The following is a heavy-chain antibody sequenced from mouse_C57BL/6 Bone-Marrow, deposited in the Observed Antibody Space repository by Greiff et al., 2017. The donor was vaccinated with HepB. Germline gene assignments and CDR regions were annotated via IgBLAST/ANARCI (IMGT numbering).Heavy chain of an antibody. CDR2: IYPSDSET. CDR3: ARSMGITTVVATKYYFDY. V-gene: IGHV1-61*01. CDR1: GYTFTSYW. J-gene: IGHJ2*01. D-gene: IGHD1-1*01. Sequence: VQLQQPGAELVRPGSSVKLSCKASGYTFTSYWMDWVKQRPGQGLEWIGNIYPSDSETHYNQKFKDKATLTVDKSSSTAYMQLSSLTSEDSAVYYCARSMGITTVVATKYYFDYWGQGTTLTVSS.